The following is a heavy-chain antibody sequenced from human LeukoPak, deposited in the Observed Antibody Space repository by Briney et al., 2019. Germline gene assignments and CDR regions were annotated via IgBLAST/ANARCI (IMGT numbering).Heavy chain of an antibody. CDR1: GFTFSSYA. CDR3: AKSRYSSGWSSYYSDY. CDR2: ISGSGGST. D-gene: IGHD6-19*01. J-gene: IGHJ4*02. V-gene: IGHV3-23*01. Sequence: GGSLRLSCAASGFTFSSYAMSWVRQAPGKGLEWVSAISGSGGSTYYADSVKGRFTISRDNSKNTLYLQMNSLRAEDTAVYYCAKSRYSSGWSSYYSDYWGQGTLVTVSS.